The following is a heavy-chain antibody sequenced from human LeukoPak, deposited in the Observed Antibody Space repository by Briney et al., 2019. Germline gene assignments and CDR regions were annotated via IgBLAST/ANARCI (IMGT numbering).Heavy chain of an antibody. CDR2: IYTSGST. V-gene: IGHV4-4*07. CDR1: GGSISSYY. D-gene: IGHD6-13*01. J-gene: IGHJ6*03. CDR3: ARDSSIHYYYYMDV. Sequence: SETLSLTCTVSGGSISSYYWSWIRQPAGKGLERIGRIYTSGSTNYNPSLKSRVTMSVNTSKNQFSLKLSSVTAADTAVYYCARDSSIHYYYYMDVWGKGTTVTVSS.